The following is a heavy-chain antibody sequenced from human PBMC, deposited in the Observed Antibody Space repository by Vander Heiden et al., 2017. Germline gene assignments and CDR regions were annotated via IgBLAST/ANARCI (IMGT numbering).Heavy chain of an antibody. J-gene: IGHJ5*02. CDR1: GASISSGDYF. Sequence: QVQLQESGPGLVKPAQTLSLTCTVSGASISSGDYFWSWLRQPPRKGLEWIGYIYYSGSTYYNPSLKSRVTISVDTSKNQFSLKLSSVTAADTAVYYCARVGWTYYDFGFDPWGQGTLVTVSS. CDR2: IYYSGST. V-gene: IGHV4-30-4*01. D-gene: IGHD3-3*01. CDR3: ARVGWTYYDFGFDP.